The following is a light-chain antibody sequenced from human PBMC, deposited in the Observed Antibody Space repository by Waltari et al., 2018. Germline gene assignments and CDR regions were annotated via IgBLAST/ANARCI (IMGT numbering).Light chain of an antibody. Sequence: IVMTQSPDSLAVSLGERATTNCKSSQSVLYSSNNKNYLAWYQQKPGQPPKLLIYWASTRESGVPDRFSGSGSGTDFTLTISSLLAEDVAVYYCQQYSSTPLTFGGGTKVEIK. CDR1: QSVLYSSNNKNY. CDR3: QQYSSTPLT. V-gene: IGKV4-1*01. J-gene: IGKJ4*01. CDR2: WAS.